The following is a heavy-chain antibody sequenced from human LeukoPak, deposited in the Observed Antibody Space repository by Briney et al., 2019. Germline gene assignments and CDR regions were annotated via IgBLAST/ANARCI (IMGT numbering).Heavy chain of an antibody. D-gene: IGHD1-26*01. Sequence: GGSLRLSCSASGFTVSNNYMTWVRQAPGKGLEWVSIIYSDGTTYYADSVKGRFTISRDNSKNTLYLQMNSLRAEDTAVYYCARMKGWELLSLVYWGQGTLVTVSS. CDR1: GFTVSNNY. J-gene: IGHJ4*02. V-gene: IGHV3-66*01. CDR2: IYSDGTT. CDR3: ARMKGWELLSLVY.